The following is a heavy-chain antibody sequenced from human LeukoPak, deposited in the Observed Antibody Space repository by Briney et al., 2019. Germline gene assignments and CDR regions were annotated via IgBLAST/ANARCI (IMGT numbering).Heavy chain of an antibody. CDR2: ISYDGSNK. CDR1: GFTFSSYA. J-gene: IGHJ4*02. D-gene: IGHD3-22*01. V-gene: IGHV3-30-3*01. CDR3: ARGPNRGYYDSSGYYYGDY. Sequence: GGVLRLSCAASGFTFSSYAMHWVRQAPGKGLEWVAVISYDGSNKYYADSVKGRFTISRDNSKNTLYLQMNSLRAGDTAVYYCARGPNRGYYDSSGYYYGDYWGQGTLVTVSS.